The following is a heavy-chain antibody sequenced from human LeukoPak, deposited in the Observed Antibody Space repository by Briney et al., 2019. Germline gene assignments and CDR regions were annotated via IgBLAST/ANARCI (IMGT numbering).Heavy chain of an antibody. CDR2: ISSSGTYI. V-gene: IGHV3-21*01. Sequence: GGSLRLSCAASKFTFSSYSMNWVRQAPGKGLEWVSSISSSGTYISYAESVKGRFTISRDNAKNSLYLQMNSLRAEDTAVYYCVGPDSQFDCWGQGTLVTVSS. J-gene: IGHJ4*02. CDR1: KFTFSSYS. D-gene: IGHD3-10*01. CDR3: VGPDSQFDC.